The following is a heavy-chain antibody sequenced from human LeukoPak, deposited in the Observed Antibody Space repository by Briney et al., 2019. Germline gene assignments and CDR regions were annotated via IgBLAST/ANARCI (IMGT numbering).Heavy chain of an antibody. Sequence: PSETLSLTSAVSGGSISSSGYYWGWIRQPPGKGLEWIGSIYYSGSTYYTPSLKSRVTISVDTSKNQFSLKLSSVTAADTAVYYCARQQDLNYYDSSGYLNPFDYWGQGTLVTVSS. J-gene: IGHJ4*02. CDR2: IYYSGST. V-gene: IGHV4-39*01. CDR1: GGSISSSGYY. D-gene: IGHD3-22*01. CDR3: ARQQDLNYYDSSGYLNPFDY.